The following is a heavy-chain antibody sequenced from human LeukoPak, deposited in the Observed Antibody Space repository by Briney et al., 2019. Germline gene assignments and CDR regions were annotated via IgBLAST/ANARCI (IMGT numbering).Heavy chain of an antibody. V-gene: IGHV3-21*01. D-gene: IGHD2-15*01. CDR2: ISSSSSYI. CDR3: ASGYKVFGYSNDY. Sequence: GGSLRLSCAASGFTFSSYSMNWVRQAPGKGLEWVSSISSSSSYIYYADSVKGRFTISRDNAKNSLYLQMNSLRAEDTAVYYCASGYKVFGYSNDYWGQGTLVTVSS. CDR1: GFTFSSYS. J-gene: IGHJ4*02.